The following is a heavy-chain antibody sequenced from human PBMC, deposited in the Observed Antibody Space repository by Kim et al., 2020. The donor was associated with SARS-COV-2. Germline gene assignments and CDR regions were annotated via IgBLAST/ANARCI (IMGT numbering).Heavy chain of an antibody. Sequence: QKFQGRVTITRDTSVSTAYMELSSLRSEDTAVYYCAREGSGSRGRVAFDIWGQGTMVTVSS. D-gene: IGHD3-10*01. V-gene: IGHV1-3*01. CDR3: AREGSGSRGRVAFDI. J-gene: IGHJ3*02.